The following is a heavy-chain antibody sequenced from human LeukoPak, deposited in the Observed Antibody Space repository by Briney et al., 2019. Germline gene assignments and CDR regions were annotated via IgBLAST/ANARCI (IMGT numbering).Heavy chain of an antibody. CDR1: GGSFSGYY. V-gene: IGHV4-34*01. D-gene: IGHD3-22*01. Sequence: SETLSLTCAVYGGSFSGYYWSWIRQPPGKGLEWIGEINHSGSTNYNPSLKSRVTISVDTSKNQFSQKLSSVTAADTAVYYCARAAYYYDSRPLGYWGQGTLVTVSS. CDR3: ARAAYYYDSRPLGY. CDR2: INHSGST. J-gene: IGHJ4*02.